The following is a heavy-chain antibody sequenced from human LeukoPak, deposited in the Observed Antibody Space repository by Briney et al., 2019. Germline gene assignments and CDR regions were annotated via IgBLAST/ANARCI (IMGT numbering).Heavy chain of an antibody. CDR1: GLTFSRHW. V-gene: IGHV3-7*01. D-gene: IGHD3-3*01. CDR3: ATDRGWRTSGYYLYYFEY. J-gene: IGHJ4*02. CDR2: IKHDGSEK. Sequence: GGSLRLSCAASGLTFSRHWMTWVRQAPGKGLEWVASIKHDGSEKYYVDSVRGRFTISRDNTKNLLYLQMSSLRAEDTAVYYCATDRGWRTSGYYLYYFEYWGQGTLVTFSS.